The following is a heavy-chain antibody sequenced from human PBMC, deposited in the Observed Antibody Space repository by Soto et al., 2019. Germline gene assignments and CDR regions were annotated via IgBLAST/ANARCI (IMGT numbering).Heavy chain of an antibody. CDR2: IYYSGST. CDR3: ARGRARWLQLAVYYYGLDV. V-gene: IGHV4-59*12. D-gene: IGHD1-1*01. J-gene: IGHJ6*02. CDR1: GGSISSYY. Sequence: PSETLSLTCTVSGGSISSYYWSWIRQPPGKGLEWIGYIYYSGSTNYNPSLKSRVTISVDTSKNQFSLKLSSVTAADTAVYYCARGRARWLQLAVYYYGLDVWGQGTTVTVSS.